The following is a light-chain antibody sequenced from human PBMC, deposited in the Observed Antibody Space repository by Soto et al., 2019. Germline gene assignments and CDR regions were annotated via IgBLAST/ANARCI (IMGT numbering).Light chain of an antibody. V-gene: IGKV3-11*01. CDR2: DIS. J-gene: IGKJ4*01. CDR1: QRVSSS. Sequence: ESVLTQSPGTLSLSPGEGATLSCKSSQRVSSSLAWYQQKPGQPPRLLFYDISNRATGIPARFSASGSGTDFTLTIDSLEPEDFAVYYCQLRSDWPGLSFGGGTKVEIK. CDR3: QLRSDWPGLS.